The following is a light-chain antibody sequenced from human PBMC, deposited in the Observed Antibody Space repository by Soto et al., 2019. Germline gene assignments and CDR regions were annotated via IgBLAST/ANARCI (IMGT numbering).Light chain of an antibody. CDR2: DTS. CDR3: QQYGRSPPWT. J-gene: IGKJ1*01. Sequence: ETVLTQSPGTLSLSPGERTTLSCRASQSVSSSYLAWYQQKPCQAPRLLIFDTSNRSTGIQGRFSGRGSGKDFTLTISRLEPEDFAVYYCQQYGRSPPWTFGQGTRVEIK. V-gene: IGKV3-20*01. CDR1: QSVSSSY.